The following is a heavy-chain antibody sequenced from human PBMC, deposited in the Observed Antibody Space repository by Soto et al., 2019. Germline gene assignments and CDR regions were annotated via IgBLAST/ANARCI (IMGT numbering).Heavy chain of an antibody. CDR3: SLAPLNYGILRLVY. CDR1: GGSISNYGYY. D-gene: IGHD4-17*01. J-gene: IGHJ4*02. V-gene: IGHV4-31*03. Sequence: PSETLSLTCTVSGGSISNYGYYWSWLRHHQGKGLEWIGYIYYSGSTYYNPSLKSRVTISVDTSKNEFSLKLSSVTAADTAVYYCSLAPLNYGILRLVYWYQETWVYISS. CDR2: IYYSGST.